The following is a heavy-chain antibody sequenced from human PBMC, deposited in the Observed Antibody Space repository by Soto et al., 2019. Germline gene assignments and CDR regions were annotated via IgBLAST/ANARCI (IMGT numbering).Heavy chain of an antibody. CDR2: ISYDGSNK. J-gene: IGHJ4*02. V-gene: IGHV3-30-3*01. D-gene: IGHD4-4*01. CDR1: GFTFSSYA. CDR3: ARDTEILGLHLTAYYFDY. Sequence: PGGSLRLSCAASGFTFSSYAMHWVRQAPGKGLEWVAVISYDGSNKYYADSVKGRFTISRDNSKNTLYLQMNSLRAEDTAVYYCARDTEILGLHLTAYYFDYWGQGTLVTVSS.